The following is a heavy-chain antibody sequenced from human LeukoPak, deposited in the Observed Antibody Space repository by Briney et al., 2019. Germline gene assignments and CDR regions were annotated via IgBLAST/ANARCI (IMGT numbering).Heavy chain of an antibody. CDR2: INPNSGGT. J-gene: IGHJ5*02. V-gene: IGHV1-2*02. CDR1: GYTFTGYY. CDR3: ARARITMVRGVMRLTRFAP. Sequence: ASVKVSCKASGYTFTGYYMHWVRQAPGQGLEWMGWINPNSGGTNYAQKFQGRVTMTRDTSISTAYMELSRLRSDDTAVYYCARARITMVRGVMRLTRFAPWGQGTLVTGSS. D-gene: IGHD3-10*01.